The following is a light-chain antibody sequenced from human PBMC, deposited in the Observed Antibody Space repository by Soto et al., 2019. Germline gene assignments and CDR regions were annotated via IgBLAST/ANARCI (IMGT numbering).Light chain of an antibody. CDR3: SSYAGSNTVV. CDR1: SSDVGGYNY. V-gene: IGLV2-8*01. Sequence: QSALTQPPSASGSPGQSVTISCTGTSSDVGGYNYVSWYQQHPGKAPKLMIYEVSKRPSWVPDRFSGSKSGNTASLTVSGLQAEDEADYYCSSYAGSNTVVFGGGTKVTVL. CDR2: EVS. J-gene: IGLJ2*01.